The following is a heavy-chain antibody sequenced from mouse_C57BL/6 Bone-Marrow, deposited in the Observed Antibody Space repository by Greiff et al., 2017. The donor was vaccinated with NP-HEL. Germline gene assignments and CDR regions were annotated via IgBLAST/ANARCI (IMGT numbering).Heavy chain of an antibody. V-gene: IGHV5-6*02. CDR3: ASPYYYGSSRPGFAY. J-gene: IGHJ3*01. CDR2: ISSGGSYT. D-gene: IGHD1-1*01. Sequence: DVKLVESGGDLVKPGGSLKLSCAASGFTFSSYGMSWVRQTPDKRLEWVATISSGGSYTYYPDSVKGRFTISRDNAKNTLYLQMSSLKSEDTAMYYCASPYYYGSSRPGFAYWGQGTLVTVSA. CDR1: GFTFSSYG.